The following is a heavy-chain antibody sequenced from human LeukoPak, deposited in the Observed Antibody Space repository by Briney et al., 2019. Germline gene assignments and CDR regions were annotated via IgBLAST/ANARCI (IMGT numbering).Heavy chain of an antibody. J-gene: IGHJ5*02. V-gene: IGHV3-21*01. D-gene: IGHD6-13*01. CDR2: ISSSSSYI. CDR1: GFTFSSYS. CDR3: AREKRAAANWFDP. Sequence: GGSLRLSCTASGFTFSSYSMNWVRQAPGKGLEWVSSISSSSSYIYYADSVKGRFTISRDNAKNSLYLQMNSLRAEDTAVYYCAREKRAAANWFDPWGQGTLVTVSS.